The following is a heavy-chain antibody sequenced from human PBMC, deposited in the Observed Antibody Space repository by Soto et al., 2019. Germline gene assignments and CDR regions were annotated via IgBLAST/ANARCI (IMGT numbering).Heavy chain of an antibody. J-gene: IGHJ4*02. Sequence: QVPLVESGGGVVQPGRSLRLSCAASGFTFSRYGMHWVRQAPGKGLEWVAVIWYDGSNKYYADSVKGRFPISRDNSKNTLYLQMISLRAEDTAVYYCARVGYWSGGSCYSVPVFDYWGQGTLVTVSS. CDR2: IWYDGSNK. CDR3: ARVGYWSGGSCYSVPVFDY. V-gene: IGHV3-33*01. D-gene: IGHD2-15*01. CDR1: GFTFSRYG.